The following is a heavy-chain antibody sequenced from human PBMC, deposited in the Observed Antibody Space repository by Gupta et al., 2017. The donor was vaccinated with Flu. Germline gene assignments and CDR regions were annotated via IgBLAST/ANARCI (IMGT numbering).Heavy chain of an antibody. D-gene: IGHD3/OR15-3a*01. J-gene: IGHJ4*02. CDR2: IKQNGSEK. Sequence: EVQLVESGGGLVQPGGSLRLSCGSYGFTFSSYRMSWVRQAPGTGLEWVANIKQNGSEKYFVDSVKGRFTISRDNAKNSVYLQMNSLRAEDTAVYYCARDGTGRGFDYWGQGTQVTVSS. CDR1: GFTFSSYR. V-gene: IGHV3-7*01. CDR3: ARDGTGRGFDY.